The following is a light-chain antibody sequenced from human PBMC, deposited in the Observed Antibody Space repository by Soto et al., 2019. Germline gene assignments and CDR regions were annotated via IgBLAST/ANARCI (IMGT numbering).Light chain of an antibody. V-gene: IGKV1-39*01. Sequence: DIPMTQSPSSLSASVGDRVTITCRASQNIATYLNWYQQTPGKAPKLLIYTASTLQSGVPSRFGCSGSGTDFTLTISSLQPEDFATFYCQQSYNTPLTFGGGTKVEI. CDR2: TAS. CDR1: QNIATY. CDR3: QQSYNTPLT. J-gene: IGKJ4*01.